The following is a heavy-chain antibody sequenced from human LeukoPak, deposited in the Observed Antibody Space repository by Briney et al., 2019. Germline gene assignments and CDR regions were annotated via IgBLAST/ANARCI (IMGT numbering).Heavy chain of an antibody. D-gene: IGHD1-26*01. CDR1: GGSISSYY. Sequence: SETLSLTCTVSGGSISSYYWSWIRQPPGKGLEWIGYIYTSGSTNYNPSLKSRVTISVDTSKNQFSLRLSSVTAADTAMYFCARAYSRSYSHFDDWGRGTLVTVSS. CDR2: IYTSGST. J-gene: IGHJ4*02. CDR3: ARAYSRSYSHFDD. V-gene: IGHV4-4*09.